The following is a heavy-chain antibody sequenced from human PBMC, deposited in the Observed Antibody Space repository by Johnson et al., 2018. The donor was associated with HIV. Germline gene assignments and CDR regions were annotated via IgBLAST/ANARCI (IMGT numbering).Heavy chain of an antibody. Sequence: EVQVVESGGGVVQPGRSLRLSCAASGFTFSSSWMHWVCQAPEKGLEWVADIKCDGSEKYYADSVKGRFTISRDNSKGTLYLQMDGLRPEDTALYYCAKDLRFNRTVQGLIIISGVFDMWGQGTVVSVSS. CDR1: GFTFSSSW. J-gene: IGHJ3*02. D-gene: IGHD3-10*01. CDR2: IKCDGSEK. CDR3: AKDLRFNRTVQGLIIISGVFDM. V-gene: IGHV3-52*01.